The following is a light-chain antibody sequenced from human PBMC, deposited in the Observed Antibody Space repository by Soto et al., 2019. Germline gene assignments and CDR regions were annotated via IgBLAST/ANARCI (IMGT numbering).Light chain of an antibody. Sequence: QSVLTQPPSASGTPGQRVTISCSGSSSNIGKYYVYWYQQVPGTAPKLLTSRNNQQPSGVPDRFSGSQSGTSASLAISGLRSEDEADYYCASWDDSLSGEVFGGGTKLTVL. CDR1: SSNIGKYY. V-gene: IGLV1-47*01. CDR3: ASWDDSLSGEV. J-gene: IGLJ3*02. CDR2: RNN.